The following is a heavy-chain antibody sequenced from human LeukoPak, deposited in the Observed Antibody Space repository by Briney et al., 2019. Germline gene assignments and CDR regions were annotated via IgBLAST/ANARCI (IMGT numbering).Heavy chain of an antibody. V-gene: IGHV4-39*01. CDR3: ARPNNDGDHLFDY. CDR1: GGSISSSSYY. J-gene: IGHJ4*02. Sequence: SETLSLTCTVSGGSISSSSYYWGWIRQPPGKGLEWIGSISYSGSTYYNPSLKSRVTISVDTSKNQFSLKLSSATATDTAVYYCARPNNDGDHLFDYWGQGTLVTVSS. CDR2: ISYSGST. D-gene: IGHD4-17*01.